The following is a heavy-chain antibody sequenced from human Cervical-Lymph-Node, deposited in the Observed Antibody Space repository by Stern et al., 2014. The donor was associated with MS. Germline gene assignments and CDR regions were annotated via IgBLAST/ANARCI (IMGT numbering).Heavy chain of an antibody. Sequence: MQLVESGAEVKKPGASVNVSCKTSGYTFTHYAISWIRQAPGQGLEWVGWISPYNRNTNFVQKLQGRVAMTTDTSTSTAYMELRSLRSDDTAVYYCARDDDYTRRAIDYWGQGTLVTVSS. CDR3: ARDDDYTRRAIDY. CDR1: GYTFTHYA. D-gene: IGHD4-11*01. J-gene: IGHJ4*02. CDR2: ISPYNRNT. V-gene: IGHV1-18*01.